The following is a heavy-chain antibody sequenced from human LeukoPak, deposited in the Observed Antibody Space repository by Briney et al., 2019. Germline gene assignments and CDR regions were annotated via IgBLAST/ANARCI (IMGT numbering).Heavy chain of an antibody. J-gene: IGHJ4*02. CDR2: IKQDGSEK. Sequence: PGGSLRLSCAASGFTFSSYAMTWVRQAPGKGLEWVANIKQDGSEKYYVDSVKGRFTISRDNAKNSLYLQMNSLRAEDTAVYYCAREPAFWSGYRNLFDYWGQGTLVTVSS. CDR3: AREPAFWSGYRNLFDY. V-gene: IGHV3-7*01. D-gene: IGHD3-3*01. CDR1: GFTFSSYA.